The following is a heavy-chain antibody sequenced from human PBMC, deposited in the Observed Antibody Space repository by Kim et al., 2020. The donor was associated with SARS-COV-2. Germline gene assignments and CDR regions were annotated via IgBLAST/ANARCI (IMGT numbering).Heavy chain of an antibody. CDR1: GFSLSTSGVG. CDR2: IYWDDDN. D-gene: IGHD3-10*01. V-gene: IGHV2-5*02. Sequence: SGPTLVNPTQSLTLTCTFSGFSLSTSGVGVGWISQPPGKALEWHALIYWDDDNRHSPSLKSRLTITKDTSKNQVVLTMTHLDPVNTATYYCAHRLHEYGSGVFSQRMDVWGQGTPVAVSS. CDR3: AHRLHEYGSGVFSQRMDV. J-gene: IGHJ6*02.